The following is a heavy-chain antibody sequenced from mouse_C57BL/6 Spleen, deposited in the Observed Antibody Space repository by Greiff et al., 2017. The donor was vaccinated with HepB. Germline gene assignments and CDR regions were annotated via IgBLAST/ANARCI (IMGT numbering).Heavy chain of an antibody. CDR1: GYTFTDYN. CDR2: INPNNGGT. Sequence: EVQLQQPGPELVKPGASVKIPCKASGYTFTDYNMDWVKQSHGKSLEWIGDINPNNGGTIYNQKFKGKATLTVDKSSSTAYMELRSLTSEDTAVYYCASLSNWEPFAYWGQGTLVTVSA. V-gene: IGHV1-18*01. D-gene: IGHD4-1*01. J-gene: IGHJ3*01. CDR3: ASLSNWEPFAY.